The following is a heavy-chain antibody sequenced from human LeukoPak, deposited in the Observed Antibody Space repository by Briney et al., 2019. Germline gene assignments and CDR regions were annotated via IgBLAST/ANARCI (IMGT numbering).Heavy chain of an antibody. Sequence: PGGSLRLSCSASGFTFSSYAMHWVRQAPGKGLEYVSAISSNGGSTYYADSVKGRFTISRDNSKNTLYLQMSSLRAEDTAVYYCVKDRRITKDRGEHTGDFDYWGQGTLVTVSS. J-gene: IGHJ4*02. D-gene: IGHD3-10*01. CDR2: ISSNGGST. CDR1: GFTFSSYA. CDR3: VKDRRITKDRGEHTGDFDY. V-gene: IGHV3-64D*06.